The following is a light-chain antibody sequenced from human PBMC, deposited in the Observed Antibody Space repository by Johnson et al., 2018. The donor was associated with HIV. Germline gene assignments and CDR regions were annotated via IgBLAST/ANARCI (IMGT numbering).Light chain of an antibody. CDR3: GTWDSSLSAYV. CDR2: ENN. V-gene: IGLV1-51*02. Sequence: QSVLTQPPSVSAAPGQKVTISCSGSSSNIGNNYVSWYQQLPGTAPKLLIYENNKRPSGIPDRFSGSKSGTSATLGTTGLQTWDEADYYCGTWDSSLSAYVFGTGTKVTVL. CDR1: SSNIGNNY. J-gene: IGLJ1*01.